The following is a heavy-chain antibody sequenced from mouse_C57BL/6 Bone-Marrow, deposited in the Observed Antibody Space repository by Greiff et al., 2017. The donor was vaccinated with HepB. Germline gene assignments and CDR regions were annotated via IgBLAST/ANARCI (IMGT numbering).Heavy chain of an antibody. J-gene: IGHJ4*01. CDR1: GFTFSNYW. Sequence: EVQGVESGGGLVQPGGSMKLSCVASGFTFSNYWMNWVRQSPEKGLEWVAQIRLKSDNYATHYAESVKGRFTISRDDSKSSVYLQMNNLRAEDTGIYYCNVPSERAMDYWGQGTSVTVSS. V-gene: IGHV6-3*01. CDR3: NVPSERAMDY. CDR2: IRLKSDNYAT.